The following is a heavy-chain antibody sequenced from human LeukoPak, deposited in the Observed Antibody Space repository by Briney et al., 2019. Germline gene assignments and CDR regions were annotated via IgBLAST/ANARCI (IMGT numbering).Heavy chain of an antibody. CDR2: IYTSGST. V-gene: IGHV4-61*02. Sequence: SQTLSLTCTVSGGSISSGSYYWSWIRQPAGKGLEWIGRIYTSGSTNYNPSLKSRVTISVDTSKNQFSLKLSSVTAADTAVYYCARRVLGSGDAFDIWGQGTMVTVSS. CDR3: ARRVLGSGDAFDI. CDR1: GGSISSGSYY. J-gene: IGHJ3*02. D-gene: IGHD3-10*01.